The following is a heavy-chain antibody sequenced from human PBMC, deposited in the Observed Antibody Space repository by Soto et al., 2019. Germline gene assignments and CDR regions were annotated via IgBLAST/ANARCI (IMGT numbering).Heavy chain of an antibody. J-gene: IGHJ5*02. D-gene: IGHD2-8*01. CDR3: ARHNGGGSLLPDYNWFDP. Sequence: PSETLSLTCTVSGGSISSSSYYWGWIRQPPGKGLEWIGSIYYSGSTYYNPSLKSRVTISVDTSKNQFSLKLSSVTAADTAVYYCARHNGGGSLLPDYNWFDPWGQGTLVTVSS. V-gene: IGHV4-39*01. CDR1: GGSISSSSYY. CDR2: IYYSGST.